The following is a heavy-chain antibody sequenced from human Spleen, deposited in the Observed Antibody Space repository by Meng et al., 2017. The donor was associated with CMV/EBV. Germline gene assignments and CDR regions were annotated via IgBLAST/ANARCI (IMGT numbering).Heavy chain of an antibody. J-gene: IGHJ3*01. V-gene: IGHV3-53*01. D-gene: IGHD3-10*01. Sequence: GGSLRLSCAAFGFSVSTNYMTWVRQAPGKGLEWVSVIYSGGYTSYSDSVKGRFTIARDNSKNTLFLQMNSLRAQDTAVYFCARDWRGAFDVWGQGTLVTVSS. CDR2: IYSGGYT. CDR1: GFSVSTNY. CDR3: ARDWRGAFDV.